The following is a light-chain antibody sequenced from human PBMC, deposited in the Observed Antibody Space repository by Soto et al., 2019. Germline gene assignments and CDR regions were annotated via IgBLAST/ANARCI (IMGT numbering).Light chain of an antibody. CDR3: QQYYSYPRT. V-gene: IGKV1-5*03. CDR2: KAS. Sequence: EIHMTQSQSSLSASVGDRFTITCGASQTISSWLDWYQQKPGKAPKLLIYKASTLKSGVPSRFRGSGSGTEFTLTISSLQSDDFATYYCQQYYSYPRTFGQGTNVDIK. CDR1: QTISSW. J-gene: IGKJ1*01.